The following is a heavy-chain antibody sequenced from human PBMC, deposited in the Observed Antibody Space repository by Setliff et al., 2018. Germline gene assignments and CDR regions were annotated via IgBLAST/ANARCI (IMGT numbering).Heavy chain of an antibody. CDR2: ISYSGSF. CDR3: AREQWLDPPGYYYMDV. CDR1: GGSISSGEFY. V-gene: IGHV4-30-4*08. D-gene: IGHD6-19*01. Sequence: SETLSLTCTVSGGSISSGEFYWTWIRQPPGKGLEWIGYISYSGSFYYNASLKSRASISVDTSKNQFSLKLSSVTAADTAVYYCAREQWLDPPGYYYMDVWAKGTTVTVSS. J-gene: IGHJ6*03.